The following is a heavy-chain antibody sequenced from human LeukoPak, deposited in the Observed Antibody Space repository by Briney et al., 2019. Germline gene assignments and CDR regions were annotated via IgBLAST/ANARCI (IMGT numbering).Heavy chain of an antibody. Sequence: PSETLSLTCTVSGGSISSGNYYWSWIRQPAGKGLEWVGRIYFSGSTNYNPSLKSRVTISVDTSKNHFSLNLSSVTAADTAVYYCARESDHSVSQVDFDLWGQGTMVTVSS. V-gene: IGHV4-61*02. J-gene: IGHJ3*01. CDR1: GGSISSGNYY. D-gene: IGHD1-14*01. CDR2: IYFSGST. CDR3: ARESDHSVSQVDFDL.